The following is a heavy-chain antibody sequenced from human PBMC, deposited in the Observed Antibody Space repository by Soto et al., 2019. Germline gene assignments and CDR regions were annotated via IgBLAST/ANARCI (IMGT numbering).Heavy chain of an antibody. J-gene: IGHJ5*02. Sequence: KPSETLSLTCTVSGGSISSYYWSWIRQPPGKGLEWIGYIYYSGSTNYNPSLKSRVTISVDTSRNQFSLKLSSVTAADTAVYYCARLVGQWLDHNWFDPWGQGTLVTVSS. CDR2: IYYSGST. D-gene: IGHD6-19*01. CDR1: GGSISSYY. CDR3: ARLVGQWLDHNWFDP. V-gene: IGHV4-59*08.